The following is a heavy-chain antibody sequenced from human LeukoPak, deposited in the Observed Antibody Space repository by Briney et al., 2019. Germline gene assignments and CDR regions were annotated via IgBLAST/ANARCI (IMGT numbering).Heavy chain of an antibody. V-gene: IGHV3-66*02. J-gene: IGHJ6*02. D-gene: IGHD3-22*01. Sequence: GGSLRLSCAASGFTVSSNYMSWVRQAPGKGLEWVSVIYSGGSTYYADSVKGRFTISRDNSKNTLFLQMNSLRAEDTAVYYCASSAYYDSSGYLDVWGQGTTVTVSS. CDR1: GFTVSSNY. CDR2: IYSGGST. CDR3: ASSAYYDSSGYLDV.